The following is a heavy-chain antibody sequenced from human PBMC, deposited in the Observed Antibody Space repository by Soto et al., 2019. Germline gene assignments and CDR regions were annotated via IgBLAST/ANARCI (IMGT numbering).Heavy chain of an antibody. D-gene: IGHD3-22*01. Sequence: ASVKVSCQASGYPFTSYGISWVRQAPGQGLEWMGWISAYNGNTNHAQKLQGRVTMTTDTSTSTAYMELRSLRSDDTAVYYCARWYYYDSSGHWYFDLWGRGTLVTVSS. CDR3: ARWYYYDSSGHWYFDL. CDR2: ISAYNGNT. V-gene: IGHV1-18*01. J-gene: IGHJ2*01. CDR1: GYPFTSYG.